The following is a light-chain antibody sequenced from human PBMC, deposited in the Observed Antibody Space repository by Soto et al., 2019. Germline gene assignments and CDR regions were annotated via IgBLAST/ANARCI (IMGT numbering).Light chain of an antibody. J-gene: IGKJ5*01. CDR1: QRFGSSN. CDR3: QQYGTSPIT. CDR2: STS. Sequence: EIVLTQSPGTLSLSPGERGTLSCRASQRFGSSNLAWYQQKPGQAPRLLIYSTSSRATGIPDRFSGSGSGTDFTLTISRLEPEDFAVYYCQQYGTSPITFGQGTRLEIK. V-gene: IGKV3-20*01.